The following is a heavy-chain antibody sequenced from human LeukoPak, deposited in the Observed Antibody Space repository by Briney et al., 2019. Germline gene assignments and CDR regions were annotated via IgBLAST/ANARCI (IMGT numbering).Heavy chain of an antibody. CDR2: ISSGSSSI. CDR3: ARGGIAARFAY. J-gene: IGHJ4*02. CDR1: GFTFSSYA. D-gene: IGHD6-6*01. Sequence: GGSLRLSCVVSGFTFSSYAMHWVRQAPGKGLEWVSYISSGSSSIFYADSVKGRFTISRDNAKNSLYLQMNSLRVEDTAVYYCARGGIAARFAYWGQGTLVTVSS. V-gene: IGHV3-48*04.